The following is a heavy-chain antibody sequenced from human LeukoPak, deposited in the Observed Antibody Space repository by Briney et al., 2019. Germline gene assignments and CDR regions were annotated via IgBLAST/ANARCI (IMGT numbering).Heavy chain of an antibody. CDR1: GFTFSSYA. J-gene: IGHJ6*03. Sequence: GGSLRLSCVASGFTFSSYAMHWVRQAPGKGLEWVAFIGYDGSNKYYADSMRVRFTISRDNSENTLYLQMNSLRGEDTAVYYCAKPLPAATPGYYHYIDVWGKGTTVTVSS. V-gene: IGHV3-30*02. CDR3: AKPLPAATPGYYHYIDV. CDR2: IGYDGSNK. D-gene: IGHD2-2*01.